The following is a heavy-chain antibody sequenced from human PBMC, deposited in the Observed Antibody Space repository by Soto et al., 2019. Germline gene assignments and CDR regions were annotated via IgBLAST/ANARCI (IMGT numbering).Heavy chain of an antibody. CDR3: ARDHLPSVVVAATSWFDP. CDR2: ISSSSSYI. D-gene: IGHD2-15*01. Sequence: GGSLRLSCAASGFTFSSYSMNWVRQAPGKGLEWVSSISSSSSYIYYADSVKGRFTISRDNAKNSLYLQMNSLRAEDTAVYYCARDHLPSVVVAATSWFDPWGQGTLVTVSS. V-gene: IGHV3-21*01. J-gene: IGHJ5*02. CDR1: GFTFSSYS.